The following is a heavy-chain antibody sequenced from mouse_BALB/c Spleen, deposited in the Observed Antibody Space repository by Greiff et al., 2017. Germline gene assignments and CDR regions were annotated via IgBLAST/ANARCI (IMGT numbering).Heavy chain of an antibody. Sequence: VKLVESGPGLVAPSQSLSITCTVSGFSLTSYGVHWVRQPPGKGLEWLGVIWAGGSTNYNSALMSRLSISKDNSKSQVFLKMNSLQTDDTAMYYCARGDGYYVGAMDYWGQGTSVTVSS. CDR3: ARGDGYYVGAMDY. CDR1: GFSLTSYG. J-gene: IGHJ4*01. D-gene: IGHD2-3*01. V-gene: IGHV2-9*02. CDR2: IWAGGST.